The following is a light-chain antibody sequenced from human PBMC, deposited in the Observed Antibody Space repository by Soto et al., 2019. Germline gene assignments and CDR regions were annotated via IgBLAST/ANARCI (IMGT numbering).Light chain of an antibody. J-gene: IGKJ1*01. CDR2: GAS. CDR1: QSVSSNY. CDR3: QQYGSSPRT. Sequence: EIVLTQSPGTLSLSPGERATLYCRDSQSVSSNYLAWYQQKTGQTTFLFFYGASSRATGISDRFSGSGSGTDFTLTIISLEPEDFAVYYCQQYGSSPRTFGQGTKVDIK. V-gene: IGKV3-20*01.